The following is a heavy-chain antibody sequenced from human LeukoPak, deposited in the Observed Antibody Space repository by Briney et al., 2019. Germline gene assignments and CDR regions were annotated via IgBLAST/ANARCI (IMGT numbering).Heavy chain of an antibody. CDR1: GFIFSDYY. CDR2: ISTSGSTI. Sequence: PGGSLRLSCAASGFIFSDYYMSWIRQAPGKGLEWVSYISTSGSTIYYADSVKGRFTISRDNSKNTLYLQMNSLRAEDTAVYYCAKDVGYYFDYWGQGTLVTVSS. V-gene: IGHV3-11*04. D-gene: IGHD2-2*03. J-gene: IGHJ4*02. CDR3: AKDVGYYFDY.